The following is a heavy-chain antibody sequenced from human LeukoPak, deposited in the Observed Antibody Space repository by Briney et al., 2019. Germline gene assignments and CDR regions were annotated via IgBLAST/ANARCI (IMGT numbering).Heavy chain of an antibody. CDR1: GFTFSSYA. D-gene: IGHD3-22*01. CDR3: AKVDSRSLYYFDY. J-gene: IGHJ4*02. V-gene: IGHV3-23*01. CDR2: ISGGGSST. Sequence: GGSLRLSCAASGFTFSSYAMSWVRQAPGKGLAWVSTISGGGSSTYCADSVKGRFTISRDNSKNTLYLQMNSLRDEDTAVYYCAKVDSRSLYYFDYWGQGTLVTVSS.